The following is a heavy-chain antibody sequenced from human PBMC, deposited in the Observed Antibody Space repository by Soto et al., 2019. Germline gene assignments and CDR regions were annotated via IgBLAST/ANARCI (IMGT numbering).Heavy chain of an antibody. J-gene: IGHJ6*02. D-gene: IGHD2-2*01. CDR2: ISAYNGNT. CDR1: RYAFTSYG. Sequence: ASLQVSCKASRYAFTSYGSSCVRQAPGQGREWMGWISAYNGNTTYAQKIQGRVPMTTDTSTSTAYRELRSLRSGDTAVYYCASGDIVVVPAAIYYYGMDVWGQGTTVTVSS. CDR3: ASGDIVVVPAAIYYYGMDV. V-gene: IGHV1-18*04.